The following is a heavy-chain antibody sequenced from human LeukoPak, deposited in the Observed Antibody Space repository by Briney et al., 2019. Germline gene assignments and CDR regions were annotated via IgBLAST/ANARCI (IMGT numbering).Heavy chain of an antibody. Sequence: GGSLRLSCAASGFTSSNAWMSWVRQAPGKGLEWVGRIKSKTDGGTTDYAAPVKGRFTISRDNSKNTLYLQMNSLRAEDTAVYYCARDGRYCSGGSCYSDAFDIWGQGTMVTVSS. J-gene: IGHJ3*02. CDR1: GFTSSNAW. CDR2: IKSKTDGGTT. D-gene: IGHD2-15*01. V-gene: IGHV3-15*01. CDR3: ARDGRYCSGGSCYSDAFDI.